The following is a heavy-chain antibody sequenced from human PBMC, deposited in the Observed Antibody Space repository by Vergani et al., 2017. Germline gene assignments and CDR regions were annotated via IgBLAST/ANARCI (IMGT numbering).Heavy chain of an antibody. J-gene: IGHJ4*02. CDR1: GFTFSSYA. CDR3: AKSPATRGQHQV. V-gene: IGHV3-30*01. CDR2: ISYDGSNK. Sequence: QVQLVESGGGVVQPGRSLRLSCAASGFTFSSYAMHWVRQAPGKGLEWVAVISYDGSNKYYSDSVKGRFTISRDNSKNTVHLQMNGLRAEDTAVYYCAKSPATRGQHQVWGQGTLVSVSS. D-gene: IGHD6-13*01.